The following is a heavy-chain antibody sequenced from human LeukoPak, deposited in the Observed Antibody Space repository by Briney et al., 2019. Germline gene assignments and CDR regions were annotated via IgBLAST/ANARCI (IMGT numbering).Heavy chain of an antibody. CDR1: GGSISGYY. D-gene: IGHD1-26*01. Sequence: SETLSLTCTVAGGSISGYYWTWIRQPPGKGLEWVGFIYFSGSTSYNPSLKSRVTISIDMSKSQFSLKLRTVTAADTAVYYCASRIVGATPYFDYWGQGTLFTVSS. J-gene: IGHJ4*02. CDR3: ASRIVGATPYFDY. V-gene: IGHV4-59*08. CDR2: IYFSGST.